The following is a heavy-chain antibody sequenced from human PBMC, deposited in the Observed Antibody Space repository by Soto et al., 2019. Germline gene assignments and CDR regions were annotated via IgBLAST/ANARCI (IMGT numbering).Heavy chain of an antibody. CDR3: ARGYYDSSGYYVYWYFDL. Sequence: ASVKVSCKASGGTFSSYAISWVRQVPGQGLEWMGGIIPIFGTANYAQKFQGRVTITADESTSTAYMELSSLRSEDTAVYYCARGYYDSSGYYVYWYFDLWGRGTLVTVSS. V-gene: IGHV1-69*13. CDR1: GGTFSSYA. D-gene: IGHD3-22*01. J-gene: IGHJ2*01. CDR2: IIPIFGTA.